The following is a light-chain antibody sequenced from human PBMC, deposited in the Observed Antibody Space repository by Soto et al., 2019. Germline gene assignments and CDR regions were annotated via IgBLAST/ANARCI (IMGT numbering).Light chain of an antibody. CDR3: GTWDSSLSGVV. Sequence: QSVLTQPPLVSAAPGQKVTISCSGSSSNIGNNYVSWYQQLPGTAPKLLIYENNKRPSGIPDRFSGSKSGTSATLGVTGLQTGDEADYYCGTWDSSLSGVVFGGGTKLTVL. CDR2: ENN. J-gene: IGLJ2*01. V-gene: IGLV1-51*02. CDR1: SSNIGNNY.